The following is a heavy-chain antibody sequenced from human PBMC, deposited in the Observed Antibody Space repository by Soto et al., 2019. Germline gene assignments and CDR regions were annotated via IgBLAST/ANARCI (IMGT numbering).Heavy chain of an antibody. CDR1: GGSIRLINHY. Sequence: SETLSLTCTVSGGSIRLINHYWDWIRQSPGKGLEWIGTIYYSGTTVYNPSLQSRVTMSVDTSKSQFSLKMTSVNAADTAVYICARRATHGTSHHSFDNWGRCALGT. J-gene: IGHJ1*01. CDR2: IYYSGTT. V-gene: IGHV4-39*01. CDR3: ARRATHGTSHHSFDN.